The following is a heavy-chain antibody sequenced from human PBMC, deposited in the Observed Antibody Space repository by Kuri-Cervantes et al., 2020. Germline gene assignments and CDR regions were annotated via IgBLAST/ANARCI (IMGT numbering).Heavy chain of an antibody. CDR1: GYSISSNYY. V-gene: IGHV4-38-2*01. CDR3: ARGAGSSGWYLQWFDP. Sequence: ESLKISCAVVGYSISSNYYWGWIRQPPGKGLEWIGSIYHSGSTYYNPSLKSRLTISVDTSKNQFSLKLSSVTAADTAVYYCARGAGSSGWYLQWFDPWGQGTLVTVSS. J-gene: IGHJ5*02. CDR2: IYHSGST. D-gene: IGHD6-19*01.